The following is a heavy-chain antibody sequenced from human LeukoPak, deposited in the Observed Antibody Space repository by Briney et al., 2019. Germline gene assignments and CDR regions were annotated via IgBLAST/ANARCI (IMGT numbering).Heavy chain of an antibody. CDR3: AKDYSKTSYYGSGTYYRPNWFDP. Sequence: GGSLRLSCAASGFTFSSYEMNWVRQAPGKGLEWISYISASGTITHYADSVEGRFTISRDNAKNSLYLQMNSLRAEDTAVYYCAKDYSKTSYYGSGTYYRPNWFDPWGQGTLVTVSS. J-gene: IGHJ5*02. CDR2: ISASGTIT. CDR1: GFTFSSYE. D-gene: IGHD3-10*01. V-gene: IGHV3-48*03.